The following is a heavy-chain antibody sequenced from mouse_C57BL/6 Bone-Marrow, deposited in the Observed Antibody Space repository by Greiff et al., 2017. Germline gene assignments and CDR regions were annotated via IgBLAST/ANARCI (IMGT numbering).Heavy chain of an antibody. D-gene: IGHD2-5*01. CDR2: ISSGGDYN. CDR3: TRDSYSSPMDY. J-gene: IGHJ4*01. Sequence: EVQLQQSGAGLVKPGGSLKLSCAASGFTFSSYSMSWVRQTPEKRLEWLAYISSGGDYNYYADTVKGRVTISIDTARNTLYLQMSRLKSEDTAMYYCTRDSYSSPMDYWGQGTSVTVSS. CDR1: GFTFSSYS. V-gene: IGHV5-9-1*02.